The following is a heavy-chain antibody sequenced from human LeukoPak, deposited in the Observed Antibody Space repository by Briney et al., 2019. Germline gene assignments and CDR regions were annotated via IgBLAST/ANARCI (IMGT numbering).Heavy chain of an antibody. D-gene: IGHD6-6*01. CDR3: ARGNIATRRGENWFDP. CDR2: INSDSGGT. CDR1: GDTFTGDF. V-gene: IGHV1-2*02. Sequence: GAPVKVSCKASGDTFTGDFIHWVRQAPGQGLEWMGWINSDSGGTNYARKFQGRVTMTRDTSISTAYMELSSLRSDDTAVFYCARGNIATRRGENWFDPWGQGTLVTVSS. J-gene: IGHJ5*02.